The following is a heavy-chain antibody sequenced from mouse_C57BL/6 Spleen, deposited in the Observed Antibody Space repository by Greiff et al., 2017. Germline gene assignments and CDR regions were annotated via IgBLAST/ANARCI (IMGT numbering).Heavy chain of an antibody. J-gene: IGHJ3*01. V-gene: IGHV1-26*01. CDR2: INPNNGGT. CDR1: GYTFTDYY. D-gene: IGHD2-4*01. CDR3: ARSGYYDYEGFAY. Sequence: VQLQQSGPELVKPGASVKISCKASGYTFTDYYMNWVKQSHGKSLEWIGDINPNNGGTSYNQKFKGKATLTVDQSSSTAYMELRSLTSEDSAVYYCARSGYYDYEGFAYWGQGTLVTVSA.